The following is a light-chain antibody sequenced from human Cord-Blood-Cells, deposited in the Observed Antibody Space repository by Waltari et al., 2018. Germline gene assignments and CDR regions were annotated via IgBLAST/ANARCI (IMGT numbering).Light chain of an antibody. CDR1: QSLLHSNGYNY. J-gene: IGKJ1*01. V-gene: IGKV2-28*01. Sequence: DIVMTQSPLSLPVTPGEPASISCRFSQSLLHSNGYNYLDWYLQKPGQSPQLLIYLGFNRASGVPDRFSGSGSGTDFTLKISRVEAEDVGVYYCMQALQTPPWTFGQGTKVEIK. CDR3: MQALQTPPWT. CDR2: LGF.